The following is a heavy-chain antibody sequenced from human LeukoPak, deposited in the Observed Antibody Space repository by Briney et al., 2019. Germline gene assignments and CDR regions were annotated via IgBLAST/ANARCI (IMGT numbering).Heavy chain of an antibody. CDR2: ISHAGGA. J-gene: IGHJ4*02. V-gene: IGHV3-66*01. Sequence: DPGGSLRLSCAAPGFAVNSKDMSWVRQAPGKGLEWVSLISHAGGAYYADSVKGRFTISRDESKDTLSLQMNSLRAEDTAVYYCARGLRFGGFWAHFDYWGLGTLVTVSS. D-gene: IGHD3-16*01. CDR3: ARGLRFGGFWAHFDY. CDR1: GFAVNSKD.